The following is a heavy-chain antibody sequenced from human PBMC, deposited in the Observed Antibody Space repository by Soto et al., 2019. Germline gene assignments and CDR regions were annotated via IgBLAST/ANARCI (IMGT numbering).Heavy chain of an antibody. D-gene: IGHD3-10*01. CDR2: INSDGSTT. J-gene: IGHJ4*02. CDR3: ARSFHPSLGSRSTCTYHLDY. V-gene: IGHV3-74*01. CDR1: GFTFSNYW. Sequence: PGGSLRLSCAASGFTFSNYWMHWVRQVPGKGLVWVSRINSDGSTTNYADSVKGRFTISRDNAKNTLYLQVNSLRAEDTAVYHCARSFHPSLGSRSTCTYHLDYWGQGALVTVSS.